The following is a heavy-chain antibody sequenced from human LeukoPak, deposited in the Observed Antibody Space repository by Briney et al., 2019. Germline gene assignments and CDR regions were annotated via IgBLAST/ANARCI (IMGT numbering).Heavy chain of an antibody. CDR3: ARVLGGGWYSGNDAFDI. D-gene: IGHD6-19*01. J-gene: IGHJ3*02. Sequence: ASVKVSCKASGYTFTGYYMHWVRQAPGQGLEWMGWINPNSGGTNYAQKFQGRVTMTRDTSISTAYMELSRLRSDDTAVYYCARVLGGGWYSGNDAFDIWGQGTMVTVSS. CDR2: INPNSGGT. CDR1: GYTFTGYY. V-gene: IGHV1-2*02.